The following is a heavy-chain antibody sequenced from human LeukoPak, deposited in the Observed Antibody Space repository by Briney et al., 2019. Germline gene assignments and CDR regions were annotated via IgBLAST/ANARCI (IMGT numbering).Heavy chain of an antibody. CDR1: GGSISSYY. Sequence: SETLSLTCTVSGGSISSYYWSWIRQPAGKGLEWIGRIYTSGSTNYNPSLKSRVTMSVDTSKNQFSLKLSSVTAADAAVYYCARGELRTWIQLLNAFDIWGQGTMVTVSS. J-gene: IGHJ3*02. V-gene: IGHV4-4*07. CDR2: IYTSGST. D-gene: IGHD5-18*01. CDR3: ARGELRTWIQLLNAFDI.